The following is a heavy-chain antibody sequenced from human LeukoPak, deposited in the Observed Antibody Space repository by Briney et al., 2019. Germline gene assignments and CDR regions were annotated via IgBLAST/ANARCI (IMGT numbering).Heavy chain of an antibody. J-gene: IGHJ4*02. Sequence: GGSLRLSCAASGFTFSSYWMSWVRQAPGKGLEWVANIKQDGSEKYYVDSVKGRFTISRDNAKNSLYLQMNSLRAEDTAVYHCAKLPYFAYFDYWGQGTLVSVSS. V-gene: IGHV3-7*05. CDR3: AKLPYFAYFDY. CDR2: IKQDGSEK. CDR1: GFTFSSYW. D-gene: IGHD3-9*01.